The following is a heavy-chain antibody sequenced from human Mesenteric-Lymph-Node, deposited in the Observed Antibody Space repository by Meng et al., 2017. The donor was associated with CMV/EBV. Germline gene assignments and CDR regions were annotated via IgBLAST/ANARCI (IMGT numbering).Heavy chain of an antibody. V-gene: IGHV4-59*01. CDR1: GGSISYYY. Sequence: SETLSLTCTVSGGSISYYYWSWIRQPPGKGLEWIGYIYYSGNTNYNPSLRSRVTILVDTSKNLLSLKLSSVAAGDTAVYYCAPYSKTWGWFDPWGQGTLVTVSS. CDR3: APYSKTWGWFDP. CDR2: IYYSGNT. J-gene: IGHJ5*02. D-gene: IGHD4-11*01.